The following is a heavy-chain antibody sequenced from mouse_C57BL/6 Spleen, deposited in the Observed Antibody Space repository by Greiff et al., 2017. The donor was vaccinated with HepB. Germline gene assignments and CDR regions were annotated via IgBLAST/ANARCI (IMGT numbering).Heavy chain of an antibody. CDR2: IDPSDSET. J-gene: IGHJ2*01. Sequence: QVQLQQPGAELVRPGSSVKLSCKASGYTFTSYWMHWVKQRPIQGLEWIGNIDPSDSETHYNQKFKDKATLTVDKSSSTAYMQLSSLTSEDSAAYYCARSAVVATDYWGQGTTLTVSS. CDR1: GYTFTSYW. D-gene: IGHD1-1*01. CDR3: ARSAVVATDY. V-gene: IGHV1-52*01.